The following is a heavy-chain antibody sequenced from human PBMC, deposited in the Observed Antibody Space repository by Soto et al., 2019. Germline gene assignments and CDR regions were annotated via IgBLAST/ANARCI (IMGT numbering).Heavy chain of an antibody. CDR1: GFSLSTSGVG. V-gene: IGHV2-5*02. Sequence: QITLKESGPALVKPTQTLTLTCTFSGFSLSTSGVGVGWIRQPPGEALEWLALIYWDDYKHFSPSLERRLTITKHTTKTEVVLTQTNMDPVDTATCYRVHKGGGDRILDYWGQGTLVTVSS. CDR2: IYWDDYK. D-gene: IGHD3-16*01. J-gene: IGHJ4*02. CDR3: VHKGGGDRILDY.